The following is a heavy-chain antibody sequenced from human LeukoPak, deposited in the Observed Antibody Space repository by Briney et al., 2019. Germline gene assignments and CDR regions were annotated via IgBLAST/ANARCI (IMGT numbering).Heavy chain of an antibody. CDR2: VLYDGRNK. V-gene: IGHV3-30*04. CDR1: GFTFSTYS. J-gene: IGHJ4*02. CDR3: AREKGVAVAASLGY. Sequence: GKSLRLSCAASGFTFSTYSMHWVRQAPGKGLEWVAHVLYDGRNKYYPDSVKGRFITSRDNSKSTLYLQMNSLSAEDTAVYYCAREKGVAVAASLGYWGQGTLVTVSS. D-gene: IGHD6-19*01.